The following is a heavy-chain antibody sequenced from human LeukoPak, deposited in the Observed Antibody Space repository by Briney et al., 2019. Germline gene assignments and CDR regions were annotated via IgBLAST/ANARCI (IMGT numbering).Heavy chain of an antibody. CDR3: ARESFWSGYDSYFDY. Sequence: RASETLSLTCTVSGGSISSGNYYWSWIRQPPGKGLEWIGYIYYSGSTYYNPSLKSRLTISVDTSKNQFSLKLSSVTAADTAVYYCARESFWSGYDSYFDYWGQGTLVTVSS. CDR2: IYYSGST. V-gene: IGHV4-30-4*01. J-gene: IGHJ4*02. CDR1: GGSISSGNYY. D-gene: IGHD5-12*01.